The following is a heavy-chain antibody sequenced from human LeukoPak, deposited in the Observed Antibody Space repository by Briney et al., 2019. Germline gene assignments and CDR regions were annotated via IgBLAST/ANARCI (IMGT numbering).Heavy chain of an antibody. J-gene: IGHJ4*02. CDR1: GGSISSSNW. CDR3: ARFDYGDRYFDY. V-gene: IGHV4-4*02. CDR2: IYHSGST. D-gene: IGHD4-17*01. Sequence: PSETLSLTCAVSGGSISSSNWWSWVRQPPVKGLEWIGEIYHSGSTNYNPSLKSRVTISVDKSKNQFSLKLSSVTAADTAVYYCARFDYGDRYFDYWGQGTLVTVSS.